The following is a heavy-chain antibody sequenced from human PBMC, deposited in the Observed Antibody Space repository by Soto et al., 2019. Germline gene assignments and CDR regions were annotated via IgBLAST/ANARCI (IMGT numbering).Heavy chain of an antibody. V-gene: IGHV4-39*07. D-gene: IGHD4-17*01. Sequence: PSETLSLTCTVSGGSISSSSYYWGWIRQPPGKGLEWIGSIYYSGSTYYNPSLKSRVTISVDTSKNQFSLKLSSVTAADTAVYYCARAEYGDYLFDYWGQGTLVTVSS. CDR1: GGSISSSSYY. CDR2: IYYSGST. J-gene: IGHJ4*02. CDR3: ARAEYGDYLFDY.